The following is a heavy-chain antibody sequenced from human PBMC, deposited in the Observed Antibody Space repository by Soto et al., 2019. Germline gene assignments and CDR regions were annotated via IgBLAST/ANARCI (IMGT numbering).Heavy chain of an antibody. V-gene: IGHV3-21*01. J-gene: IGHJ6*02. Sequence: GGSLRLSCAASGFTFSSYSMNWVRQAPGKGLECLSSINSGSFSINYADSVKGRFSISRDNAQNSLHLQMNNVRAEDTAVYYCARNESSNIYGMDVWGQGTTVTVSS. CDR2: INSGSFSI. CDR3: ARNESSNIYGMDV. D-gene: IGHD6-6*01. CDR1: GFTFSSYS.